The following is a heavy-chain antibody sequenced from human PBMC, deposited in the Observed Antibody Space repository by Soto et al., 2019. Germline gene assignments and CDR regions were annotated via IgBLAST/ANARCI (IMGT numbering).Heavy chain of an antibody. CDR3: ARGAADTAMVDS. D-gene: IGHD5-18*01. J-gene: IGHJ4*02. Sequence: XTLSLACTVSGGSLRSYYWTWIRQPPGKGLEWLGYIFYSGSTFYNPSLKSRVTISIHTYKSQFSLQLTSVTAADTAVYYCARGAADTAMVDSWGQGILGTVS. CDR1: GGSLRSYY. V-gene: IGHV4-59*01. CDR2: IFYSGST.